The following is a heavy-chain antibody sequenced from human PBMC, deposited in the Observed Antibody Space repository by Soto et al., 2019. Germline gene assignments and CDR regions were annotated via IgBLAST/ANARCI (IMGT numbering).Heavy chain of an antibody. D-gene: IGHD3-10*01. CDR2: INHSGST. CDR1: GGSFSGYY. Sequence: SETLSLTCAVYGGSFSGYYWSWIRQPPGKGLEWIGEINHSGSTNYNPSLKSRVTISVDTSKNQFSLKLSSVTAADTAVYYCAGFYYYGSGSYVFYYYGMDVWGQGTTVTVSS. J-gene: IGHJ6*02. V-gene: IGHV4-34*01. CDR3: AGFYYYGSGSYVFYYYGMDV.